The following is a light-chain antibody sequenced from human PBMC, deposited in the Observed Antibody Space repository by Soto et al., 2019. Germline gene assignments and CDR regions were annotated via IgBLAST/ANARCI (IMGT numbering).Light chain of an antibody. Sequence: QSALTQPRSVSGSLGQSVTISCTGTSSDVGTYNYVSWYQQHPGKAPKVMIYDVSERPSGVPDRFSGSKSGNTASLTVSGLQPEDEADYYCCSYAGSPRYVLGTGTKLTVL. CDR3: CSYAGSPRYV. J-gene: IGLJ1*01. CDR2: DVS. V-gene: IGLV2-11*01. CDR1: SSDVGTYNY.